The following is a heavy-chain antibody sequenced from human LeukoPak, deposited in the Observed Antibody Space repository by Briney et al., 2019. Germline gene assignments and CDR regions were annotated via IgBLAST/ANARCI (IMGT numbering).Heavy chain of an antibody. CDR2: IYYSGST. J-gene: IGHJ3*02. V-gene: IGHV4-59*01. D-gene: IGHD3-22*01. CDR1: GGSISSYY. Sequence: SETLSLTCTVSGGSISSYYWSWIRQPPGKGLEWIGYIYYSGSTNYNPSLKSRVTISVDTSKNQFSLKLSSVTAADTAVYYCARDQGDSSGQDAFDIWGQGTMVTVSS. CDR3: ARDQGDSSGQDAFDI.